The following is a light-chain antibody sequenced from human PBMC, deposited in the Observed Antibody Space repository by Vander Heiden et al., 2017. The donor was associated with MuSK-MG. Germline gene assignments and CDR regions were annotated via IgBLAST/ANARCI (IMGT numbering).Light chain of an antibody. V-gene: IGKV3-15*01. CDR3: HQYDIWPEHT. CDR1: QSVYSD. Sequence: EIEMTQSPATLSVSPGERATLSCRASQSVYSDLAWYQQKPGQAPRLLIYGASTRATGVPARFSGSGSGTEFTLTISTLQSEDFAVYYCHQYDIWPEHTFGQGTKLEIK. J-gene: IGKJ2*01. CDR2: GAS.